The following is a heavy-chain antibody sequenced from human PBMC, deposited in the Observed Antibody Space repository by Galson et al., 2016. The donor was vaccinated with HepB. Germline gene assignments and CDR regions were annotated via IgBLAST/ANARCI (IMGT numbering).Heavy chain of an antibody. V-gene: IGHV3-23*01. Sequence: SLRLSCAASGFTFNSYTMSWVRQAPGKGLDWVSGITNGGDTTYYADSVRGRFTISRDNTKNTLYLQVKSLRADDTAVYYCAKLGGDSGSPYWGHGTLVTVSS. CDR3: AKLGGDSGSPY. CDR2: ITNGGDTT. D-gene: IGHD5-12*01. J-gene: IGHJ4*01. CDR1: GFTFNSYT.